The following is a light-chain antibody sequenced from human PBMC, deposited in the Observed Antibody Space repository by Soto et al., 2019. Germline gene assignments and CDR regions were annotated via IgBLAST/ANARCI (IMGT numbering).Light chain of an antibody. Sequence: EIRMTQSPATLSVSPGERATLSYRASQSVKTFLLWYQHRPGQAPRVLIYDASHRATGIPARFRGSGSGTDFTLTISSLESEDAGIYYCQQRSHWPPITFGQGTRLEI. V-gene: IGKV3-11*01. J-gene: IGKJ5*01. CDR1: QSVKTF. CDR2: DAS. CDR3: QQRSHWPPIT.